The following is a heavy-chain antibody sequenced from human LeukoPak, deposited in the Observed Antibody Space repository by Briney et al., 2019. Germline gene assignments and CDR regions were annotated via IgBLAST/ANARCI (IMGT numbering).Heavy chain of an antibody. CDR3: ARRGYYYDSSGYSHFDY. V-gene: IGHV4-59*08. Sequence: SETLSLTCAVYGGSFSGYYWSWIRQPPGKGLEWIGYIYYSGSTNYNPSLKSRVTISVDTSKNQFSLKLSSVTAADTAVYYCARRGYYYDSSGYSHFDYWGQGTLVTVSS. CDR2: IYYSGST. J-gene: IGHJ4*02. D-gene: IGHD3-22*01. CDR1: GGSFSGYY.